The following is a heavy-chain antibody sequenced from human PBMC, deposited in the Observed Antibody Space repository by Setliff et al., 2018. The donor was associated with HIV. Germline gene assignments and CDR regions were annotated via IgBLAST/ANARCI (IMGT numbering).Heavy chain of an antibody. J-gene: IGHJ5*02. CDR2: VYTSGNT. D-gene: IGHD6-19*01. Sequence: SETLSLTCTVSGGSINLGSFYWSWIRQPDGKGPEWLGHVYTSGNTYYAPSLASRVAISLDRSKNQFSLKLDSVTAADTALYFCARGRGAWFEGSWFDPWGQGILVTVSS. CDR1: GGSINLGSFY. V-gene: IGHV4-61*09. CDR3: ARGRGAWFEGSWFDP.